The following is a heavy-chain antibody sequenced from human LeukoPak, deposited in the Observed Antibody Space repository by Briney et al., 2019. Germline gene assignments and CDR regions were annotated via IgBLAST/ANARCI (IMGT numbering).Heavy chain of an antibody. CDR2: ISGSGGST. CDR1: GVTLTSYA. Sequence: GGSLRLSCAASGVTLTSYAMSWARQAPGKGLEWVSAISGSGGSTYYADSVKGRFTISRDNSKNTLYLQMNSLRAEDTAVYYCAKKIVALPGPDAFDIWGQGTMVTVSS. D-gene: IGHD5-12*01. J-gene: IGHJ3*02. CDR3: AKKIVALPGPDAFDI. V-gene: IGHV3-23*01.